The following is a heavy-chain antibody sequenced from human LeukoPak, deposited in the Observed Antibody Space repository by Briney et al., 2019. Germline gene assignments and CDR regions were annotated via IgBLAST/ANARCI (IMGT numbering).Heavy chain of an antibody. CDR1: GFTFSSYS. J-gene: IGHJ4*02. V-gene: IGHV3-21*01. CDR2: IGSSSSYI. CDR3: ARGDGSGSYYFY. D-gene: IGHD3-10*01. Sequence: GGSLRLSCAASGFTFSSYSMNWVRQAPGKGLEWVSSIGSSSSYIYYADSVKGRFTISRDNAKNSLYLQMNSLRAEDTAVYYCARGDGSGSYYFYWGQGTLVTVSS.